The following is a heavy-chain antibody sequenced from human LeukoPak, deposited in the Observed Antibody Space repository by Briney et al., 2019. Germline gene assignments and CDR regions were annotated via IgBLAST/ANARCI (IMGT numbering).Heavy chain of an antibody. J-gene: IGHJ3*02. CDR1: GFTFSSYW. Sequence: GGSLRLSCAASGFTFSSYWMSWVRQAPGKGLEWVANIKQDGSEKYYVDSVKGRFTISRDNAKNSLYLQMNSLRAEDTAVYYCARVEDYYDSSGYTSGHDAFDIWGQGTMVTVSS. CDR3: ARVEDYYDSSGYTSGHDAFDI. CDR2: IKQDGSEK. D-gene: IGHD3-22*01. V-gene: IGHV3-7*01.